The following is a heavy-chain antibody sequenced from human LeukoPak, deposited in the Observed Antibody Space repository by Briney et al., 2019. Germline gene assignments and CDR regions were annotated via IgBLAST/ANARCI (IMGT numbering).Heavy chain of an antibody. Sequence: PGGSLRLSSAVSGFTFDDYSMHWVRQAPGRGLEWVAGLSYHGVNLGYGDSVKGRFIISRDNAKNSLYLQMSSLRPEDTALYYCAKGWHRGILSAFDSWGQGTLVTVSS. D-gene: IGHD3-10*01. J-gene: IGHJ5*01. V-gene: IGHV3-9*01. CDR2: LSYHGVNL. CDR1: GFTFDDYS. CDR3: AKGWHRGILSAFDS.